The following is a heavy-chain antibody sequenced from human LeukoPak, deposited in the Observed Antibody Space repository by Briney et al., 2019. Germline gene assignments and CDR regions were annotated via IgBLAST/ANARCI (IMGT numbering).Heavy chain of an antibody. J-gene: IGHJ4*02. V-gene: IGHV1-2*06. D-gene: IGHD3-9*01. CDR1: GYTFTGYY. CDR2: INPNSGGT. CDR3: ARVRSRRYFDWLFSY. Sequence: ASVKVSCKASGYTFTGYYMHWVRQAPGQGLEWMGRINPNSGGTNYAQKFQGRVTMTRDTSISTAYMELSRLRSDDTAVYYCARVRSRRYFDWLFSYWGQGTLVTVSS.